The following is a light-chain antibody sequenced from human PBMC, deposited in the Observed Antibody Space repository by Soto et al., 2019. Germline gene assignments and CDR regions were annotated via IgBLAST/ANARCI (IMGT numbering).Light chain of an antibody. CDR2: EVS. V-gene: IGLV2-14*03. CDR1: SSDVGAYDY. Sequence: QSALTQPAPVSGSPGQSITISCTGTSSDVGAYDYVSWYQQHPDKAPKLMIYEVSNRPSGVSNRFSGSKSVNTATLTISGLQAEDEADYYCSSYTSSSTRVFGTGTKLTVL. CDR3: SSYTSSSTRV. J-gene: IGLJ1*01.